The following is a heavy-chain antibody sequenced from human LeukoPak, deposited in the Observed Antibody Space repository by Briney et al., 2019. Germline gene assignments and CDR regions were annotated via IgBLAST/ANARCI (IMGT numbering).Heavy chain of an antibody. CDR1: GYTFTIYG. CDR3: ARDRPFYDILTGYYTSDY. CDR2: ISAYNGNT. J-gene: IGHJ4*02. Sequence: ASVKVSCTASGYTFTIYGISWVRQAPGQGLEWMGWISAYNGNTNYAQKLQGRVTMTTDTSTSTAYMELRSLRSDDTAVYYCARDRPFYDILTGYYTSDYWGQGTLVTVSS. D-gene: IGHD3-9*01. V-gene: IGHV1-18*01.